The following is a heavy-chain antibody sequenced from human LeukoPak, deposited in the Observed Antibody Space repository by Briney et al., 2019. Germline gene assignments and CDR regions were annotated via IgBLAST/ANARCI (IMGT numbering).Heavy chain of an antibody. V-gene: IGHV4-59*01. CDR2: IYYSGST. CDR3: ARSSGWYDY. Sequence: SETLSLTCTVSGGSISSYYWSWIRQPPGKGLEWIGYIYYSGSTNYNPSLKSRVTISVDTSKNQFSLKLSSVTAADTAVYYCARSSGWYDYWGQGTLVTVSS. J-gene: IGHJ4*02. CDR1: GGSISSYY. D-gene: IGHD6-19*01.